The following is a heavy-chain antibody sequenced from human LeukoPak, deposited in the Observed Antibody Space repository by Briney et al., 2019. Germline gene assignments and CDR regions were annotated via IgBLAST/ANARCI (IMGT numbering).Heavy chain of an antibody. CDR3: ARHTDSSGYWFDY. V-gene: IGHV4-38-2*02. Sequence: SETLSLTCTVSGYSISSGYYWGWIRQPPGKGLEWIGYIYYSGSTKNTPSLKSRVTISVDTSKNQFSLKLSSVTAADTAVYYCARHTDSSGYWFDYWGQGTLVTVSS. J-gene: IGHJ4*02. CDR2: IYYSGST. CDR1: GYSISSGYY. D-gene: IGHD3-22*01.